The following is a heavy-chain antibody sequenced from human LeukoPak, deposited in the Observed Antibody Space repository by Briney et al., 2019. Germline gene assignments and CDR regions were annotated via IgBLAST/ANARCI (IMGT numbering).Heavy chain of an antibody. CDR2: INPRGGST. Sequence: ASVTVSCKASGYTFTSYYMHWVRQVPGQRPEWMGIINPRGGSTDYAQKFEGRVTMTTDTSTSTAYMELRSLRSDDTAVYYCARDRGVGATTYFDYWGQGTLVTVSS. D-gene: IGHD1-26*01. CDR3: ARDRGVGATTYFDY. V-gene: IGHV1-46*01. CDR1: GYTFTSYY. J-gene: IGHJ4*02.